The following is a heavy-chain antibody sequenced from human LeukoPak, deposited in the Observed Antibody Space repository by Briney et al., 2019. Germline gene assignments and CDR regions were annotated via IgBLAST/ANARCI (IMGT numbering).Heavy chain of an antibody. CDR2: IKSDGSST. Sequence: GGSLRLSCAASGFTFSTYWMHWVRQAPGKGLVWVSRIKSDGSSTNYADSVKGRFTISRDNAKNTLNLQMNSLRVEDTAVYYCVRDHGDYYFGYWGQGTLVTVSS. V-gene: IGHV3-74*01. D-gene: IGHD4-17*01. CDR1: GFTFSTYW. J-gene: IGHJ4*02. CDR3: VRDHGDYYFGY.